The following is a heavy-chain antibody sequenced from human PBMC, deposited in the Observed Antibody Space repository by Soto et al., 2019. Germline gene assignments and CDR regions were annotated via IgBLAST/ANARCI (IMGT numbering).Heavy chain of an antibody. CDR3: ASIALSVAATCSSEGFLDFDY. J-gene: IGHJ4*02. CDR2: ISSSSSYI. V-gene: IGHV3-21*01. CDR1: GFTFSSYS. Sequence: GGSLRLSCAASGFTFSSYSMNWVRQAPGKGLEWVSSISSSSSYIYYADSVKGRFTISRDNAKNSLYLQMNSLRAEDTAVYYCASIALSVAATCSSEGFLDFDYWGQGTLVTVSS. D-gene: IGHD6-19*01.